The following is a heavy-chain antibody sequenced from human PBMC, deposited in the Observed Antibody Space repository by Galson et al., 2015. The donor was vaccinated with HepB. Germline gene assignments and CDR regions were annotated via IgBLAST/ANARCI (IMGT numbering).Heavy chain of an antibody. Sequence: SLRLSCAASGFTFSDYYMSWIRQAPGKGLEWISYIGTTDTSKTYADSVKGRFTISRDNAKNSLYLQMNSLRAEDTAVYYCVRDKGAHTSASNYYYFHYGMDVWGQGTTVTVSS. CDR1: GFTFSDYY. D-gene: IGHD2-2*01. CDR3: VRDKGAHTSASNYYYFHYGMDV. J-gene: IGHJ6*02. CDR2: IGTTDTSK. V-gene: IGHV3-11*01.